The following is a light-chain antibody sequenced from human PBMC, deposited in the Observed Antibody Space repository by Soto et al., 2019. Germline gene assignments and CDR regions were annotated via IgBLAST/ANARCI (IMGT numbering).Light chain of an antibody. CDR2: GNN. CDR1: SSNIGAGYD. J-gene: IGLJ2*01. CDR3: QSYDSGLSGSL. V-gene: IGLV1-40*01. Sequence: QSVLTQPPSVSGAPGQRVTISCTGSSSNIGAGYDVHWYQQLPGTAPKLLIYGNNNRPSGVPDRFFGSKSGTSASLAITGLQTEDEADYYCQSYDSGLSGSLFGGGTKVTVL.